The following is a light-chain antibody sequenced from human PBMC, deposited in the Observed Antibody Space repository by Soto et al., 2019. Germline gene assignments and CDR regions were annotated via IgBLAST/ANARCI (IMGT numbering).Light chain of an antibody. V-gene: IGKV1-9*01. CDR3: QQINSYLSIT. CDR1: QGISSY. Sequence: DIQLTQSPSFLSASVRDRVTITCRASQGISSYLAWYQQKPGKAPKLLIYAASTLQSGVPSRFSGSGSGTEFTLTISSLQPEDFATYYCQQINSYLSITFGQGTRLEIK. J-gene: IGKJ5*01. CDR2: AAS.